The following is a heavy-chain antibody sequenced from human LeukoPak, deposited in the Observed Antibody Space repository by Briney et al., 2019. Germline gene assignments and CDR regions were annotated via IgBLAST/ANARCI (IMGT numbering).Heavy chain of an antibody. V-gene: IGHV1-18*01. J-gene: IGHJ4*02. D-gene: IGHD3-22*01. CDR3: ARRYDSGGLDY. Sequence: ASAKVSCKASGYTFTSYGISWVRQAPGQGLEWMGWISPYNGNTNSVQKLQGRVTMTTDTSTSTVYMELRSPRSDDTAVYYCARRYDSGGLDYWGQGTLVTVSS. CDR2: ISPYNGNT. CDR1: GYTFTSYG.